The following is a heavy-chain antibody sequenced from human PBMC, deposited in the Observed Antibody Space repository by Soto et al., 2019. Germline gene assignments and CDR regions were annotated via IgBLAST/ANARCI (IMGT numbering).Heavy chain of an antibody. CDR2: ISSSGSTI. Sequence: QVQLVESGGGLVKPGGSLRLSCAASGFTFSDYYMSWIRQAPGKGLEWVSYISSSGSTIYYAGSVKGRFTISRDNAKNSLYLQMNSLRAEDTAVYYCARDQDCSGGSCYSNYYYYYMDVWGKGTTVTVSS. J-gene: IGHJ6*03. V-gene: IGHV3-11*01. CDR1: GFTFSDYY. D-gene: IGHD2-15*01. CDR3: ARDQDCSGGSCYSNYYYYYMDV.